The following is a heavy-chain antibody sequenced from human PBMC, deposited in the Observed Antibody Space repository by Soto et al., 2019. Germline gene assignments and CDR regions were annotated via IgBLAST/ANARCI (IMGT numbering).Heavy chain of an antibody. CDR1: GLTFSSYE. CDR3: ARMGITGILHLDYYGMDV. D-gene: IGHD1-20*01. V-gene: IGHV3-48*03. J-gene: IGHJ6*02. Sequence: PGGSLRLSCAASGLTFSSYEMNWVRQAPGKGLEWVSYISSSGSTIYYADSVKGRFTISRDNAKNSLYLQMNSLRAEDTAVYYCARMGITGILHLDYYGMDVWGQGTTVTVSS. CDR2: ISSSGSTI.